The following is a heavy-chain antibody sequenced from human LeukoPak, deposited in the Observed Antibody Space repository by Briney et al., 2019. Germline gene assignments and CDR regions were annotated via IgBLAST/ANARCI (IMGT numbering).Heavy chain of an antibody. J-gene: IGHJ4*02. CDR2: ISYSGST. V-gene: IGHV4-59*08. D-gene: IGHD1-1*01. Sequence: PSETLSLTCTVFGDSISSYYWSWIRQPPGKGLEWIGYISYSGSTNYNPSLESRVTISGDTSKNQFSLKLSSVTAADTAFYYCARQSRGTTARLFDYWGQGTLVTVSS. CDR1: GDSISSYY. CDR3: ARQSRGTTARLFDY.